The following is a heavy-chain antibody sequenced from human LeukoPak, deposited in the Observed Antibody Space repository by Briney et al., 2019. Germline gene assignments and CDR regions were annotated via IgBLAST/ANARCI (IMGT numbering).Heavy chain of an antibody. D-gene: IGHD2-2*01. Sequence: GGSLRLSCAASGFTFSSYSMNWVRQAPGKGLEWVSSISSSSSYIYYADSVKGRFTISRDNAKNSLYLQMNSLGAEDTAVYYCAREGIVVVPAAPGGSNGMDVWGKGTTVTVSS. CDR2: ISSSSSYI. CDR3: AREGIVVVPAAPGGSNGMDV. CDR1: GFTFSSYS. J-gene: IGHJ6*04. V-gene: IGHV3-21*01.